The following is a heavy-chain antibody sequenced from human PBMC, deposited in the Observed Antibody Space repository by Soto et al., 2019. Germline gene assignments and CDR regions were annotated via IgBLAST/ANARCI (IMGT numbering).Heavy chain of an antibody. Sequence: ASVKVSCKASGYTFTSYGISWVRQAPGQGLEWMGWISAYNGNTNYAQKLQGRVTMTTDTSTSTAYMELRSLRSDDTAVYYCARAYDFWSGYRPSSYYYYMDVWGKGTTVTVSS. CDR2: ISAYNGNT. CDR1: GYTFTSYG. V-gene: IGHV1-18*01. D-gene: IGHD3-3*01. J-gene: IGHJ6*03. CDR3: ARAYDFWSGYRPSSYYYYMDV.